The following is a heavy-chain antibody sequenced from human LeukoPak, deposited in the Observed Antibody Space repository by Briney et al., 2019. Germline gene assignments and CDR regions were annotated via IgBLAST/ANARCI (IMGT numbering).Heavy chain of an antibody. V-gene: IGHV4-34*01. CDR3: ARGQEGCSGGSCYSGWFDP. D-gene: IGHD2-15*01. Sequence: SETLSLTCAVYGGSFSGYYWSWIRQPPGKGLEWIGEINHSGSTNYNPSLKSRVTISVDTSKNQFSLKLSSVTAADTAVYYCARGQEGCSGGSCYSGWFDPWGQGTLVTVSS. J-gene: IGHJ5*02. CDR1: GGSFSGYY. CDR2: INHSGST.